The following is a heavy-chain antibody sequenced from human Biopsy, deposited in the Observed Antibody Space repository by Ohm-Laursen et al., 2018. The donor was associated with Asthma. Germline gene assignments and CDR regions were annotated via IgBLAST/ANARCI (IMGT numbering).Heavy chain of an antibody. J-gene: IGHJ3*02. CDR2: ISPSGNT. CDR3: ARDYGDYVWRAFDI. Sequence: TLSLTCAVSGGSISSGDYSWSWIRQPPGKGLEWIGFISPSGNTYYSPSLKSRLTISGDRSKNQFSLRLSSVTAADTAMYYCARDYGDYVWRAFDIWGQGTMVTVSS. V-gene: IGHV4-30-2*01. CDR1: GGSISSGDYS. D-gene: IGHD4-17*01.